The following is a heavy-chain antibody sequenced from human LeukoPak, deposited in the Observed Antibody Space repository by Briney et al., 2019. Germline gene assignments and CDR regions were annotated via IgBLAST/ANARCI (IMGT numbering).Heavy chain of an antibody. D-gene: IGHD6-19*01. V-gene: IGHV3-21*01. CDR2: ISSSSSYI. Sequence: GGSLRLSCTASGFTFSSYSMNWARQAPGKGLEWVSSISSSSSYIYYADSVKGRFTISRDNAKNSLYLQMNSLRAEDTAVYYCARDKKTPGIAVAGSINWGQGTLVTVSS. CDR3: ARDKKTPGIAVAGSIN. J-gene: IGHJ4*02. CDR1: GFTFSSYS.